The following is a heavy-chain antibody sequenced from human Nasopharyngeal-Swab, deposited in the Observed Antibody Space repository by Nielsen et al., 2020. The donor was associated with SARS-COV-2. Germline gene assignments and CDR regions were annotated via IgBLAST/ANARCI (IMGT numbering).Heavy chain of an antibody. Sequence: GESLKISCAASGFIFSNYAMHWVRQAPGKGLEWVAVISYDGTNKYYEDSVKGRFTISRDNSKKTLSLQMNSLRAEDTGIYYCTRDQRTFDWPPMDVWGQGTTVTVSS. D-gene: IGHD3-9*01. CDR1: GFIFSNYA. J-gene: IGHJ6*02. CDR2: ISYDGTNK. V-gene: IGHV3-30*03. CDR3: TRDQRTFDWPPMDV.